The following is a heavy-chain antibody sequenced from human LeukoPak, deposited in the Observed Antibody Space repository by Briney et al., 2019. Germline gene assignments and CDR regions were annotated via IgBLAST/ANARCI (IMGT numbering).Heavy chain of an antibody. CDR2: IYYSGST. V-gene: IGHV4-39*01. D-gene: IGHD2-21*02. CDR3: ARQTVVTAPYFDY. CDR1: GDSISSSSYY. J-gene: IGHJ4*02. Sequence: PSETLSLTCTVSGDSISSSSYYWAWIRQPPGKGLEWIGSIYYSGSTYFNPSLKSRVTISVDTSKNQFSLKLRSVTAADTAVYYCARQTVVTAPYFDYWGQGTQVTVSS.